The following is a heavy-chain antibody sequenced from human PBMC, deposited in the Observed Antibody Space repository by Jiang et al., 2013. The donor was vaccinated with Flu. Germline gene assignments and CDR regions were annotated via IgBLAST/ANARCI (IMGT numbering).Heavy chain of an antibody. CDR2: IYHSGST. V-gene: IGHV4-38-2*01. CDR1: GYSISSGYY. J-gene: IGHJ4*02. Sequence: LLKPSETLSLTCAVSGYSISSGYYWGWIRQPPGKGLEWIGSIYHSGSTYYNPSLKSRVTISVDTSKNQFSLKLSSVTAADTAVYYCARLGDPTPGFDYWGQGTLVTVSS. D-gene: IGHD3-10*01. CDR3: ARLGDPTPGFDY.